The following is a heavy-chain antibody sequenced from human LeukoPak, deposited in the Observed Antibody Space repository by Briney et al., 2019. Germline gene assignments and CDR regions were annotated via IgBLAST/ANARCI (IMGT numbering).Heavy chain of an antibody. CDR3: ARVWDSSGYYLSYPRPYDY. CDR2: INHSGST. Sequence: SETLSLTCAVYGGSFSGYYWSWIRQPPGKGLEWIWEINHSGSTNYNPSLKSRVTISVDTSKNQFSLKLSSVTAADTAVYYCARVWDSSGYYLSYPRPYDYWGQGTLVTVSS. D-gene: IGHD3-22*01. V-gene: IGHV4-34*01. J-gene: IGHJ4*02. CDR1: GGSFSGYY.